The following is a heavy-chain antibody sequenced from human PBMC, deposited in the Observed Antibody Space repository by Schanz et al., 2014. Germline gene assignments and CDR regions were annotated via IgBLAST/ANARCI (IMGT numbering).Heavy chain of an antibody. V-gene: IGHV3-9*01. CDR3: VRVSFADPRLYRGMDRDIDY. J-gene: IGHJ4*02. CDR1: GFTFDKYA. CDR2: ISWNSGTI. D-gene: IGHD5-18*01. Sequence: EVQLVESGGGLVQPGKSLRLSCAASGFTFDKYAMHWVRQAPGKGLEWVSVISWNSGTIGYADSVKGRFTISRDNSKNTLYLQMNNLRAEDTAVYYCVRVSFADPRLYRGMDRDIDYWGQGTLVTVSS.